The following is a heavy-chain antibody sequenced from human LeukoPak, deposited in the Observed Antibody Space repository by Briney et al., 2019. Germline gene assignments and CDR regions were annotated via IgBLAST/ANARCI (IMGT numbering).Heavy chain of an antibody. Sequence: GGSLRLSCAASGFTFRNYAMSWVRQAPGKGLEWVSTIRGSGGGTYYADSVKGRFTISRDNSKNTLYLQMNSLRAEDTAVYYCAKDRETAYYFDLWGQGTLVTVSS. D-gene: IGHD1-26*01. V-gene: IGHV3-23*01. CDR3: AKDRETAYYFDL. J-gene: IGHJ4*02. CDR1: GFTFRNYA. CDR2: IRGSGGGT.